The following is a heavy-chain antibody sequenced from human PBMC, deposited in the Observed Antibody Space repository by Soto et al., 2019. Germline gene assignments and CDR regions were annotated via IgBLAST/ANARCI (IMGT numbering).Heavy chain of an antibody. CDR1: GDSVSSDSAA. D-gene: IGHD3-3*01. V-gene: IGHV6-1*01. CDR2: TYYRSKWYN. Sequence: SQTLSLTCAISGDSVSSDSAALNLIRQSPSRGLEWLGRTYYRSKWYNDYAVSVKSRITINPDTSKNQFSLQLNSVTPEDTAVYYCARETYYDFWSGYYPYYYYGMDVWGQGTTVTVSS. CDR3: ARETYYDFWSGYYPYYYYGMDV. J-gene: IGHJ6*02.